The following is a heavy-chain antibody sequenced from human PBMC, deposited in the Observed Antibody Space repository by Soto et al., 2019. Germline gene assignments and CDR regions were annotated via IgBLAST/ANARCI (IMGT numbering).Heavy chain of an antibody. CDR1: GYTFTSYG. V-gene: IGHV1-18*01. CDR3: ASPVLAAAKDYYYYGMDV. D-gene: IGHD2-15*01. J-gene: IGHJ6*02. CDR2: ISAYNGNT. Sequence: QVQLVQSGAEVKKPGASVKVSCKASGYTFTSYGISWVRQAPGQGLEWMGWISAYNGNTNYAQKLQGRVTMTTDTSTSTAYTELRSLRSDDTAVYYCASPVLAAAKDYYYYGMDVWGQGTTVTVSS.